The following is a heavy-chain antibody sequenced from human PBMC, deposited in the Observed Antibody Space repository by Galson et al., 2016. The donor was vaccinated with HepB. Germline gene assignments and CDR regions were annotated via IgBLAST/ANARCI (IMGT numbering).Heavy chain of an antibody. CDR1: GYNFATHW. CDR3: ARRDSSGLISLECFQH. D-gene: IGHD3-22*01. J-gene: IGHJ1*01. Sequence: QSGAEVKKPGESLKISCTGSGYNFATHWIGWVRQMPGKGLEWMGIIYPGDSDARYSPSFKGQVTMSVDKSNNTAYLQWTSLKASDSALYYCARRDSSGLISLECFQHWGQGAPVTVSS. CDR2: IYPGDSDA. V-gene: IGHV5-51*01.